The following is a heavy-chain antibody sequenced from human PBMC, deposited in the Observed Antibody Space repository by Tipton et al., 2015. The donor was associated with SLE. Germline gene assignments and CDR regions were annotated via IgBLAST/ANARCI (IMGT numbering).Heavy chain of an antibody. Sequence: TLSLTCSVSGGSVNNYYWNWIRQPPGKGLEWIVYLHYSGSTTYNPSLRSRVAVSVDTSKNQFSLKLSSVTAADTAVYYCAKVGYTSSWHRGWFDPWGQGTLVTVSS. CDR3: AKVGYTSSWHRGWFDP. D-gene: IGHD6-13*01. CDR1: GGSVNNYY. V-gene: IGHV4-59*08. CDR2: LHYSGST. J-gene: IGHJ5*02.